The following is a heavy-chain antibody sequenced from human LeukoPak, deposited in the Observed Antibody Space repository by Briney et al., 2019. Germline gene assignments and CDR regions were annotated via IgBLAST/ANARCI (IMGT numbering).Heavy chain of an antibody. J-gene: IGHJ6*03. D-gene: IGHD2-15*01. CDR1: SGSFSGYY. V-gene: IGHV4-34*01. CDR2: INHSGST. CDR3: ARGRVYCSGGSCRQYYYMDV. Sequence: SETLSLTCAVYSGSFSGYYWSWIRQPPGKGLEWIGEINHSGSTNYNPSLKSRVTISVDTSKNQFPLKLSSVTAADTAVYYCARGRVYCSGGSCRQYYYMDVWGKGTTVTVSS.